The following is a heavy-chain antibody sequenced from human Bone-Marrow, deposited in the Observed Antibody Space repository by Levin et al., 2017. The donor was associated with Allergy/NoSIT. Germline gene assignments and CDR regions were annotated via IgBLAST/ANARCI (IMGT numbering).Heavy chain of an antibody. V-gene: IGHV3-23*01. J-gene: IGHJ4*02. CDR1: GFTFSSYA. D-gene: IGHD2-2*03. CDR3: AKDQEGGGVDIVVVPAATGFDY. CDR2: ISGSGGST. Sequence: GESLKISCAASGFTFSSYAMSWVRQAPGKGLEWVSAISGSGGSTYYADSVKGRFTISRDNSKNTLYLQMNSLRAEDTAVYYCAKDQEGGGVDIVVVPAATGFDYWGQGTLVTVSS.